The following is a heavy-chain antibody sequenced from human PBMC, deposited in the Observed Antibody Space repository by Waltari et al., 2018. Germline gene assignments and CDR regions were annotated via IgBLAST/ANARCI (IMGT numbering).Heavy chain of an antibody. Sequence: QAQLVESGGGVVQPGRSLRLSCAASGFTFSNYGMHWVRQAPGKGLEWVAVVCYDGSDKFYSDSVKGRFTISRDNSKNALYLQMNGLREEDTAVYYCAKDPTDSKSPREDHPAFDVWGQGTMVTVS. CDR1: GFTFSNYG. V-gene: IGHV3-30*18. CDR3: AKDPTDSKSPREDHPAFDV. D-gene: IGHD3-22*01. J-gene: IGHJ3*01. CDR2: VCYDGSDK.